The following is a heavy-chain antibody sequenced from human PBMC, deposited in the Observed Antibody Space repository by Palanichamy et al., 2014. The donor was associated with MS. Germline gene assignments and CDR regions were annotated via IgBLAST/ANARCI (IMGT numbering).Heavy chain of an antibody. CDR2: INQGASKT. CDR3: VRIYCTSTDCYLDY. J-gene: IGHJ4*02. D-gene: IGHD2-2*01. Sequence: EIQLVESWGRRWSSLGGPLRLSCAASGFTFSSFWMSWVCQAPGKGLEWVANINQGASKTYYADSVKGRFTISRDNAKNSMSLQMNSLRAEDTAVYYCVRIYCTSTDCYLDYWGQGTLVTVSS. V-gene: IGHV3-7*01. CDR1: GFTFSSFW.